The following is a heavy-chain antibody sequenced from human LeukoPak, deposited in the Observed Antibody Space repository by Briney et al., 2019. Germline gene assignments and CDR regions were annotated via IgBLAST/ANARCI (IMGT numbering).Heavy chain of an antibody. CDR2: IMPMFDTP. D-gene: IGHD3-16*01. V-gene: IGHV1-69*06. J-gene: IGHJ3*02. CDR3: ARDGATSYAFDI. Sequence: SVKVSCKASGATFSNYAISWVRQAPGQGLEWMGGIMPMFDTPHYAQKFQGRVTITADKSTTTAYMELTGLTSEDTAVYYCARDGATSYAFDIWGQGTMVTVSS. CDR1: GATFSNYA.